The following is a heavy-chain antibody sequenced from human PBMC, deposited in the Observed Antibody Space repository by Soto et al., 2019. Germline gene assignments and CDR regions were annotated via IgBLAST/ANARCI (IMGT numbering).Heavy chain of an antibody. V-gene: IGHV4-34*01. Sequence: QVQLQQWGAGLLKPSETLSLTCAVYGGSFSGYYWSWIRQPPGKGLEWIGEINHSGSTNYNPSLKSRVTISVDTSKNQFSLKLSSVTAADTAVYYCAREVMITFGGVIVSYYYYYMDVWGKGTTVTVSS. CDR2: INHSGST. CDR1: GGSFSGYY. CDR3: AREVMITFGGVIVSYYYYYMDV. J-gene: IGHJ6*03. D-gene: IGHD3-16*02.